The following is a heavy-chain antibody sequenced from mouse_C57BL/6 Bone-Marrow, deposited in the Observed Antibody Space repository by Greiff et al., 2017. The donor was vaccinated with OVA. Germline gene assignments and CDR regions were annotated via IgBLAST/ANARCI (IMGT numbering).Heavy chain of an antibody. D-gene: IGHD1-1*01. CDR1: GYTFTDYY. J-gene: IGHJ3*01. CDR2: IYPGSGNT. V-gene: IGHV1-76*01. CDR3: ARIYYYGSSWFAY. Sequence: QVQLKESGAELVRPGASVKLSCKASGYTFTDYYINWVKQRPGQGLAWIARIYPGSGNTYYNEKFKGKATLTAEKSSSTAYMQLSSLTSEDSAVYFCARIYYYGSSWFAYWGQGTLVTVSA.